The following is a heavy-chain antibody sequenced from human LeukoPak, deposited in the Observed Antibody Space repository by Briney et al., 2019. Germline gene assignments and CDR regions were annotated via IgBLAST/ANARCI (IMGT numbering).Heavy chain of an antibody. D-gene: IGHD6-13*01. CDR2: IYYSGAT. J-gene: IGHJ4*02. V-gene: IGHV4-59*01. Sequence: SETLSLTCTVSGGSISTYYWNWIRQPPGKGLEWIGYIYYSGATNYNPSLKSRVTVSVDTSKNQFSLKLSSVTAADTAVYYCARGVYIAAAQYGFWGQGTLVTVSS. CDR1: GGSISTYY. CDR3: ARGVYIAAAQYGF.